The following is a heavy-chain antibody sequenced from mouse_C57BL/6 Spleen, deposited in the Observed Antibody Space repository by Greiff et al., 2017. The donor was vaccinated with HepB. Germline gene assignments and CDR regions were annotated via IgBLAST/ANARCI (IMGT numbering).Heavy chain of an antibody. D-gene: IGHD1-1*01. CDR1: GYSFTGYY. V-gene: IGHV1-42*01. CDR2: INPSTGGT. Sequence: EVQLQQSGPELVKPGASVKISCKASGYSFTGYYMNWVKQSPEKSLEWIGEINPSTGGTTYNQKFKAKATLTVDKSSSTAYMQLKSLTSEDSAVYYCAREPTVVARYFDVWGTGTTVTVSS. CDR3: AREPTVVARYFDV. J-gene: IGHJ1*03.